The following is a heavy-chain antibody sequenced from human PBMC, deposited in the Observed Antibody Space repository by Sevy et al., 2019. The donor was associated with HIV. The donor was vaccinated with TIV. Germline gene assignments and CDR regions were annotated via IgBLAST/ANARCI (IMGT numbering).Heavy chain of an antibody. V-gene: IGHV3-30*18. J-gene: IGHJ6*02. CDR2: ISHDGINE. D-gene: IGHD1-26*01. Sequence: GGSLRLSCIGARFSFSYYGIHWVRQAPGKGLDWVALISHDGINEYYADSVKGRFTISRDNSKNTVYLEMNSMRNEDPAIYFCANAYSGSYSHSYLYALDVWGQGTTVTVSS. CDR1: RFSFSYYG. CDR3: ANAYSGSYSHSYLYALDV.